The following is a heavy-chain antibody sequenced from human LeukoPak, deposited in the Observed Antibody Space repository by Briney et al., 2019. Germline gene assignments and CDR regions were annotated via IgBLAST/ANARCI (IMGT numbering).Heavy chain of an antibody. D-gene: IGHD2-15*01. Sequence: ASVKVSCKASGYIFTSYFMHWVRQAPGQGLEWMGIINPSGGNTNYAQKFQGRVTMTRDTSTSTVYMELSSLTSEDTAVYYCARGGRGIDAFDIWGQGTMVTVSS. V-gene: IGHV1-46*01. CDR2: INPSGGNT. CDR1: GYIFTSYF. CDR3: ARGGRGIDAFDI. J-gene: IGHJ3*02.